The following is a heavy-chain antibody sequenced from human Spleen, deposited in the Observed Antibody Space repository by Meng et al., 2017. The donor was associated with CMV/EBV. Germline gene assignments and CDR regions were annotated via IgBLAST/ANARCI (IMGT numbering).Heavy chain of an antibody. CDR1: GFTFSSYA. Sequence: GESLKISCAASGFTFSSYAMHWVRQAPGKGLEWVAVISYDGSNKYYADSVKGRFTISRDNSKNSLYLEMNSLRVEDTAVYYCAGFGVAITNGLDVWGQGTTVTVS. V-gene: IGHV3-30*04. J-gene: IGHJ6*02. CDR3: AGFGVAITNGLDV. CDR2: ISYDGSNK. D-gene: IGHD3-3*01.